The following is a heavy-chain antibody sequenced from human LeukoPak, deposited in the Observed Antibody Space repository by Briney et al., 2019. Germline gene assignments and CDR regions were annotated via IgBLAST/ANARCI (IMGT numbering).Heavy chain of an antibody. J-gene: IGHJ4*02. CDR3: VRDLGVDTSMIFFDY. V-gene: IGHV1-8*01. CDR2: MNPNSGNT. CDR1: GYTFTSYD. D-gene: IGHD5-18*01. Sequence: ASVKVSCKASGYTFTSYDINWVRQATGQGLEWMGWMNPNSGNTGYAQKFQGRVTMTRNTSISTAYMELSSLRSEDTAVFYCVRDLGVDTSMIFFDYWGQGTLVTVSS.